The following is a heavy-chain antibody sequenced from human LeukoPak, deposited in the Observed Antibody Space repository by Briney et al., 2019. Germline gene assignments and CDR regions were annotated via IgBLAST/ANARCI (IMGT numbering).Heavy chain of an antibody. CDR1: GFTFSSYS. V-gene: IGHV3-21*01. CDR3: ARDDGGALDVFDI. Sequence: SGGSLRLSCAVSGFTFSSYSMNWVRQAPGKGLEWVSCLSSSSSDIEYADSVKGLFTISRDNAKNSLYLQMNSLRVEDTAVYYCARDDGGALDVFDIWGQGTMVTVSS. CDR2: LSSSSSDI. D-gene: IGHD4-23*01. J-gene: IGHJ3*02.